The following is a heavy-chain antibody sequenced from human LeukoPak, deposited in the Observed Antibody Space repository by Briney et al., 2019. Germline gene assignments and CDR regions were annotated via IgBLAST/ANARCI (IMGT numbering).Heavy chain of an antibody. CDR1: GGSFSGYY. CDR2: INHSGST. V-gene: IGHV4-34*01. Sequence: SETLSLTCAVYGGSFSGYYWSWIRQPPGKGLEWIGEINHSGSTNYNPSLKSRVTISVDTSKNQFSLELSSVTAADTAVYYCASSTGSYGYWGQGTLVTVSS. J-gene: IGHJ4*02. D-gene: IGHD3-10*01. CDR3: ASSTGSYGY.